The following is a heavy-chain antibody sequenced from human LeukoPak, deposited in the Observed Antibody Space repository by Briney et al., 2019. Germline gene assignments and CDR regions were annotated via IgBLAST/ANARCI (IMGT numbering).Heavy chain of an antibody. CDR2: IKSKTDGGTT. D-gene: IGHD4-11*01. V-gene: IGHV3-15*05. CDR3: TPDLYSKYKGYFDY. J-gene: IGHJ4*02. CDR1: GFTFSNAW. Sequence: GGSLRLSCAASGFTFSNAWMSWVRQAPGKGLEWVGRIKSKTDGGTTDYAAPVKGRFTISRDDSENTLYLQMNSLKTEDTAVYYCTPDLYSKYKGYFDYWGQGTLVTVSS.